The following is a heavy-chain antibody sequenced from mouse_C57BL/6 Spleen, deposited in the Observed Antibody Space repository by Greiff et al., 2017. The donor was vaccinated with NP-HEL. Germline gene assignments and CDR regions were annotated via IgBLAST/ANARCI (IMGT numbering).Heavy chain of an antibody. CDR3: TRQYYGSSKGFAY. Sequence: QVQLQQSGAELVRPGASVTLSCKASGYTFTDYEMHWVKQTPVHGLEWIGAIDPESGGTAYNQKFKGKAILTADKSSSTAYMELRSLTSEDSAVYYCTRQYYGSSKGFAYWGQGTLVTVSA. CDR2: IDPESGGT. J-gene: IGHJ3*01. CDR1: GYTFTDYE. V-gene: IGHV1-15*01. D-gene: IGHD1-1*01.